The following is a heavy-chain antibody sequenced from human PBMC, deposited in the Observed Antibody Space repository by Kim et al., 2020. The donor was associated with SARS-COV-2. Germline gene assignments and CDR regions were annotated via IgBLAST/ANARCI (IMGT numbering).Heavy chain of an antibody. CDR2: FDPADGET. CDR3: ATYRISLVRDYGLDV. V-gene: IGHV1-24*01. CDR1: GYTLTELS. D-gene: IGHD3-10*01. Sequence: ASVKVSCKVSGYTLTELSMHWVRQAPGKGLEWMGGFDPADGETIYAQKFQGRLTMTEDTSTDTAYMELSSLRSEDTAVYYCATYRISLVRDYGLDVWGQGTTVTVSS. J-gene: IGHJ6*02.